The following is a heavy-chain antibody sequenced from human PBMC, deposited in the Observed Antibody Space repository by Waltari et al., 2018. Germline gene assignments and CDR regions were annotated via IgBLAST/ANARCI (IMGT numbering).Heavy chain of an antibody. Sequence: QVQLQQWGAGLLKPSETLSLTCAVYGGSFSGYNWSWIRQPPGKGLEWIGEINHSGSTNYNPSLKSRVTISVDTSKNQFSLKLSSVTAADTAVYYCASIAARRLRKNFDYWGQGTLVTVSS. CDR2: INHSGST. CDR1: GGSFSGYN. CDR3: ASIAARRLRKNFDY. D-gene: IGHD6-6*01. J-gene: IGHJ4*02. V-gene: IGHV4-34*01.